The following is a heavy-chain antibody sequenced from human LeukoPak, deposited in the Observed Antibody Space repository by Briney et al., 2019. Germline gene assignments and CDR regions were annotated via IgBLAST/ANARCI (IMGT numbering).Heavy chain of an antibody. CDR3: ARVAAGSTENWFDP. V-gene: IGHV4-34*01. D-gene: IGHD1-1*01. J-gene: IGHJ5*02. Sequence: KPSETLSLTCAVYGGSFSGYYWSWIRQPPGKGLEWIGEVYHTGNTNYNPSLKSRVTISGDTSNNQLSLRLTSVTAADTAVYYCARVAAGSTENWFDPWGQGTLVTVSS. CDR2: VYHTGNT. CDR1: GGSFSGYY.